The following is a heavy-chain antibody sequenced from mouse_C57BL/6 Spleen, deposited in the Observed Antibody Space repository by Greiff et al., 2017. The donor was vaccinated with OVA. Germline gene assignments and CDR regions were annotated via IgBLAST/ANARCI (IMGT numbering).Heavy chain of an antibody. J-gene: IGHJ3*01. V-gene: IGHV14-2*01. CDR3: ARSSDYWFAY. D-gene: IGHD2-4*01. Sequence: VQLQQSGAELVKPGASVKLSCTASGFNIKDYYMHWVPPSTEQGLEWIGRIDPEDGATKYAPKFQGKATITADTSSNTAYRQLSSLTSEDTAVYYCARSSDYWFAYWGQGTLVTVSA. CDR2: IDPEDGAT. CDR1: GFNIKDYY.